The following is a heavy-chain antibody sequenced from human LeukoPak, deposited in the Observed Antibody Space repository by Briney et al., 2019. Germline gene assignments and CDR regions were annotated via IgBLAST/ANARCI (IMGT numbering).Heavy chain of an antibody. J-gene: IGHJ4*02. CDR1: GFTLNTYG. CDR2: LRYDGRNQ. V-gene: IGHV3-30*02. D-gene: IGHD6-19*01. CDR3: AKDPVAGAPSYYFDN. Sequence: PGGSLRLSCEASGFTLNTYGMNWVRQAPGKGLEWVSFLRYDGRNQYYADSVKGRFTISRDNPKNTLYLQMSSLRPEDTAVYYCAKDPVAGAPSYYFDNWGQGTLVTVSS.